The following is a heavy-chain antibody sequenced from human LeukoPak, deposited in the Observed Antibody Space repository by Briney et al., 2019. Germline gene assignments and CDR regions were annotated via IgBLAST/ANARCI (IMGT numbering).Heavy chain of an antibody. CDR3: ARERQGIAAALYY. CDR1: GGIFTSYA. Sequence: SVKDSCRASGGIFTSYAINSVRETPGQTLEWMGGNIPTFGTANYAQKLQGRVTITGDESTSTAHMDLSTVRSEDTAVYHCARERQGIAAALYYWGQGTLVTVSS. CDR2: NIPTFGTA. J-gene: IGHJ4*02. D-gene: IGHD6-13*01. V-gene: IGHV1-69*01.